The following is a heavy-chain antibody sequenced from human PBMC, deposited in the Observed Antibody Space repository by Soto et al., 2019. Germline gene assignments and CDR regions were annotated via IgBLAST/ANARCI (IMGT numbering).Heavy chain of an antibody. CDR3: ARRCPEIVVVVPAAVQFDY. CDR2: INHSGST. CDR1: GGFVSGYH. J-gene: IGHJ4*02. Sequence: PSETVSISCALCGGFVSGYHWSVIRQPPGKGLEWIGEINHSGSTNYNPSLKSRVTISVDTSKNQFSLKLSSVTAADTAVYYCARRCPEIVVVVPAAVQFDYWGQGTLVTVSS. D-gene: IGHD2-2*02. V-gene: IGHV4-34*01.